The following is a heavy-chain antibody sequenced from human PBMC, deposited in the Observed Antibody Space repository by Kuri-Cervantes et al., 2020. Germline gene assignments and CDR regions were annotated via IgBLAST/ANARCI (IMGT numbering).Heavy chain of an antibody. D-gene: IGHD6-19*01. CDR1: GFNVSRNY. V-gene: IGHV3-53*05. CDR3: ARDLHSSGWHPRLGDVAFDI. Sequence: GGSLRLSCAASGFNVSRNYMSWVRQAPGKGLEWVSVIYSGGSTYYADSVKGRFTISRDNSKNTLYLQMNSLRAEDTAVYYCARDLHSSGWHPRLGDVAFDIWGQGTMVTVSS. CDR2: IYSGGST. J-gene: IGHJ3*02.